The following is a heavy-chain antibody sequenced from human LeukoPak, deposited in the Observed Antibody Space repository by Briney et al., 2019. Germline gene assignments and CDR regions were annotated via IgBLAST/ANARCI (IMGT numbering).Heavy chain of an antibody. Sequence: GGFLRLSCAPSGFTFSNYAMSWVRQAPGKGLEWVSVISGSGGSTFYADSVRGRFTISRDNSRNTLSLQMNSLRAEDTAVYYCAKLPYISCSSSSCYRYYYFDYWGQGTLVTVSS. D-gene: IGHD2-2*01. J-gene: IGHJ4*02. V-gene: IGHV3-23*01. CDR3: AKLPYISCSSSSCYRYYYFDY. CDR1: GFTFSNYA. CDR2: ISGSGGST.